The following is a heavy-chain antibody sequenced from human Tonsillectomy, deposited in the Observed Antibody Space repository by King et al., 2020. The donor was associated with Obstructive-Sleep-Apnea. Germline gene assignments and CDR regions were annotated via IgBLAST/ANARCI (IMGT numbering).Heavy chain of an antibody. CDR3: AKDFGDYYHHYGMDV. V-gene: IGHV3-30*02. J-gene: IGHJ6*02. D-gene: IGHD3-10*01. Sequence: VQLVESGGGVVQPGRFLRLSCSAAGFTFSNYGINWVRQAPGKGVEWGALIGHDGNNKDDVDSVKGRLTISRDNSKDTGYLQMNSLRTDDTAVYYCAKDFGDYYHHYGMDVWGQGTTVTVSS. CDR1: GFTFSNYG. CDR2: IGHDGNNK.